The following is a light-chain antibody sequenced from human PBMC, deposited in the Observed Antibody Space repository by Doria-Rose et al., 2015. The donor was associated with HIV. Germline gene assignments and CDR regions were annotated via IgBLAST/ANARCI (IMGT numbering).Light chain of an antibody. CDR1: QGIGSF. Sequence: TQSPSFLSASVGDRVTITCRAGQGIGSFLVWYQQKSGKAPELLIYSASTLQSGVPSRFSGSGSGTEFTLTTSSLQPEDFGTFYCQQIHSYPITFGQGTRLEIK. J-gene: IGKJ5*01. CDR2: SAS. V-gene: IGKV1-9*01. CDR3: QQIHSYPIT.